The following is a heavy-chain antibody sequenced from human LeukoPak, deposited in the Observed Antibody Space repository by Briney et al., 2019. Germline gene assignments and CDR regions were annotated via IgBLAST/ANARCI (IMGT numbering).Heavy chain of an antibody. CDR3: ARWVTSTTTGAFDM. CDR2: LYYSGATYT. CDR1: AGSISSRSPY. Sequence: SVTLSLTCTVSAGSISSRSPYWGWIRQPPGKGLEWFATLYYSGATYTYHNPSVKSRVTISVDTSESHFSLKLSSVTAAGTALYYFARWVTSTTTGAFDMWGQGTMVTVSS. D-gene: IGHD1-1*01. J-gene: IGHJ3*02. V-gene: IGHV4-39*01.